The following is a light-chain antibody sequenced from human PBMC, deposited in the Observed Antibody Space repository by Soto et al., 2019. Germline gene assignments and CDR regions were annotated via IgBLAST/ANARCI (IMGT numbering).Light chain of an antibody. CDR1: HSLLHSDGKTY. CDR2: KAS. V-gene: IGKV2-29*03. Sequence: IVMTQTPLSLSVTPGQPAAISCKSSHSLLHSDGKTYLYWYLQKPGKAPKLLIYKASTLKSGVPSRFSGSGSGTEFTLTISSLQPDDFATYYCQHYNSYSEAFGQGTKVDIK. CDR3: QHYNSYSEA. J-gene: IGKJ1*01.